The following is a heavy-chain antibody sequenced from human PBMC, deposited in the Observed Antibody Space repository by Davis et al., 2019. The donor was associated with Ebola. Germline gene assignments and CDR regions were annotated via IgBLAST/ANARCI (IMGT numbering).Heavy chain of an antibody. CDR3: ARDRPLDFFFGDYYGMDV. J-gene: IGHJ6*02. CDR1: GGTFSSYA. D-gene: IGHD3-16*01. Sequence: SVKVSCKASGGTFSSYAISWVRQAPGQGLEWMGGIIPIFGTANYAQKFQGRVTITADEYTSTGDMELSSLRYEDPAVYYCARDRPLDFFFGDYYGMDVWGQGTTVTVSS. CDR2: IIPIFGTA. V-gene: IGHV1-69*13.